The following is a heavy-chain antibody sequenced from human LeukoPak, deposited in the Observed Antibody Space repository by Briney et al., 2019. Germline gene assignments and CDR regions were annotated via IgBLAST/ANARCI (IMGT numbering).Heavy chain of an antibody. J-gene: IGHJ3*02. CDR1: GGSISSYY. V-gene: IGHV4-4*07. D-gene: IGHD4-23*01. Sequence: SETLSLTCTVSGGSISSYYWSWIRQPAGKGLEWIGRIYTSGSTNYNPSLKSRVTMSVDTSKNQFSLKLSSVTAADTAVYYCARVNDGGNFFEAAFDIWGQGTMVTVSS. CDR3: ARVNDGGNFFEAAFDI. CDR2: IYTSGST.